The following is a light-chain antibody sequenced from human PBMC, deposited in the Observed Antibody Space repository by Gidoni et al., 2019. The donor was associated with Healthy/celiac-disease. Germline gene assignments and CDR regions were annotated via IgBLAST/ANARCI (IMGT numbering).Light chain of an antibody. CDR2: GAS. CDR3: QQYNNWPPSIT. V-gene: IGKV3-15*01. Sequence: DIVMTQSPATLSVSPGERATLSCRASQSVSSNLAWYQQKPGQAPRLLIYGASTRATGTPARFSGSGSGTEFPLTISSLQSEDFAVYYCQQYNNWPPSITFGQGTRLEIK. CDR1: QSVSSN. J-gene: IGKJ5*01.